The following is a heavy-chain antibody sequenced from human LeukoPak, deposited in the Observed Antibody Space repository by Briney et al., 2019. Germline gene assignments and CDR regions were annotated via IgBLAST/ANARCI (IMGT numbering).Heavy chain of an antibody. CDR1: GFTFNTYT. D-gene: IGHD2-21*01. V-gene: IGHV4-34*08. CDR3: AAYGGDWNFDS. Sequence: PGGSLRLSCAASGFTFNTYTMNWVRQPPGKGLQWLGEITYRRSADYNPSLKSRLTISIDVPQRQISLQLRSVTAADTAVYYCAAYGGDWNFDSWGQGTLVTVSS. CDR2: ITYRRSA. J-gene: IGHJ4*02.